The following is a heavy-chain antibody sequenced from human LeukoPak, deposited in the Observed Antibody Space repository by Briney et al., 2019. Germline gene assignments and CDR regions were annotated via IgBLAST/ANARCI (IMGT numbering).Heavy chain of an antibody. CDR1: GFSFSIYA. Sequence: PGGSLRLSRAASGFSFSIYAMSWVRQAPGKGLECVSAISPGGDTIYYLDSVKGRFTISRDNSKSTLYLQMNSLRAEDTAVYYCARRTTVVGPAPFDHGGEGTLVTVSS. D-gene: IGHD4-23*01. J-gene: IGHJ4*02. CDR2: ISPGGDTI. V-gene: IGHV3-23*01. CDR3: ARRTTVVGPAPFDH.